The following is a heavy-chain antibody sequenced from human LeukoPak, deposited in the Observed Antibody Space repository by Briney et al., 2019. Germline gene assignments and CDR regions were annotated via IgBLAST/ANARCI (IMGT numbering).Heavy chain of an antibody. CDR3: ARVYGSGYDFRGAFDI. CDR1: GGSISSGSYY. Sequence: SQTLSLTCTVSGGSISSGSYYWSWIRQPAGKGLEWIGRIYTSGSTNYNPSLKSRVTISVDTSKNQFSLKLSSVTAADTAVYYCARVYGSGYDFRGAFDIWGQGTMVTVSS. V-gene: IGHV4-61*02. CDR2: IYTSGST. J-gene: IGHJ3*02. D-gene: IGHD5-12*01.